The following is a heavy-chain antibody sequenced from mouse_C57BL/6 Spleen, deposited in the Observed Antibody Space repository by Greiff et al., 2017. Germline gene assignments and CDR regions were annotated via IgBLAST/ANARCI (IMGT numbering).Heavy chain of an antibody. CDR3: ARADYDGPYYAMDY. V-gene: IGHV1-81*01. Sequence: VKLQESGAELARPGASVKLSCKASGYTFTSYGISWVKQRTGQGLEWIGEIYPRSGNTYYNEKFKGKATLTADKSSSTAYMELRSLTSEDSAVYFCARADYDGPYYAMDYWGQGTSVTVSS. CDR2: IYPRSGNT. J-gene: IGHJ4*01. CDR1: GYTFTSYG. D-gene: IGHD2-4*01.